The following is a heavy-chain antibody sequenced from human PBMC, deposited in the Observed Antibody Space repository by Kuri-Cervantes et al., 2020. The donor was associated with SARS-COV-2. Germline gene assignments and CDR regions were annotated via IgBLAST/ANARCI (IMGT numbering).Heavy chain of an antibody. CDR3: AKAPLDGITIFGVVIIHYYMDV. J-gene: IGHJ4*02. D-gene: IGHD3-3*01. V-gene: IGHV3-30*04. CDR1: GFTFSYYA. CDR2: ISSDGRNK. Sequence: GESLKISCAASGFTFSYYAMHWVRQAPGRGLEWVALISSDGRNKYYADSVKGRFTISRDNSKNTPYLQMNSLRAEDTAVYYCAKAPLDGITIFGVVIIHYYMDVWGQGTLVTVSS.